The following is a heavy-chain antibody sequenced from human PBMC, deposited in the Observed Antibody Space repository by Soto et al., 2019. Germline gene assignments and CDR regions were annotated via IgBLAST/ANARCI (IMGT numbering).Heavy chain of an antibody. CDR2: ISGSGGST. D-gene: IGHD3-3*01. CDR3: AKDLGGGRALRSRILESLLDFDY. J-gene: IGHJ4*02. Sequence: EVQLLESGGGLVQPGGSLRLSCAASGFTFSSYAMSWVRQAPGKGLEWVSAISGSGGSTYYADSVKGRFTISRDHSMNALYLQMSSLSAEDTAVYYCAKDLGGGRALRSRILESLLDFDYWRQGTLVTVSS. V-gene: IGHV3-23*01. CDR1: GFTFSSYA.